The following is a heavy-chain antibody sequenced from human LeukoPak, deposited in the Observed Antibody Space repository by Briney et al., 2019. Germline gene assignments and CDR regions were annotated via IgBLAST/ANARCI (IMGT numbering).Heavy chain of an antibody. CDR1: GFTFSSYG. D-gene: IGHD3-22*01. CDR3: AKYSHDSSGSYDY. J-gene: IGHJ4*02. V-gene: IGHV3-30*02. Sequence: GGSLRLSCAASGFTFSSYGIHWVRQAPGKGLEWVAFIRFDGSNKYYADSVKGRFTISRDNSKNTLYLQMNSLRAEDTAVYYCAKYSHDSSGSYDYWGQGTLVTVSS. CDR2: IRFDGSNK.